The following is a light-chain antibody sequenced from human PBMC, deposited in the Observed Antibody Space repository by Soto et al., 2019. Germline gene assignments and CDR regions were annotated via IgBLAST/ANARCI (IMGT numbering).Light chain of an antibody. V-gene: IGKV3-15*01. J-gene: IGKJ4*01. CDR3: QQYNVWPLT. CDR2: VAS. Sequence: EIVMTQSPATLSVSPGERATLSCRASQSVSSNLAWYQQKPGQTTKLLIYVASTKATGIPARFSGSGSGTEFTLTISSLQSEDFAVYYCQQYNVWPLTFGGGTKGDFK. CDR1: QSVSSN.